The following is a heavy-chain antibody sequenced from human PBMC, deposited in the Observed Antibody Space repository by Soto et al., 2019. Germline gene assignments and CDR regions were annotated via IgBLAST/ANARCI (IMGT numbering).Heavy chain of an antibody. V-gene: IGHV4-61*08. D-gene: IGHD5-18*01. Sequence: SETLSLTCSVSGGSVSGGAYYWTWIRQPPGKGLEWIGYIYYSGSTTHNPSLKSRVTISIDTSKNQFSLKLTSATAADTAVYYCARDIRGYSRAFDYWGQGALVTVSS. CDR3: ARDIRGYSRAFDY. CDR1: GGSVSGGAYY. J-gene: IGHJ4*02. CDR2: IYYSGST.